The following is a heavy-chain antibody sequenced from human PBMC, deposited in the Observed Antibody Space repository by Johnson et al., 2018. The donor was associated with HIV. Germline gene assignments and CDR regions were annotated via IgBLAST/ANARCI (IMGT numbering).Heavy chain of an antibody. CDR2: IKSKSDGGTA. CDR1: GFTNNNAW. V-gene: IGHV3-15*01. CDR3: TTADIVGTFDI. D-gene: IGHD2-15*01. Sequence: EVQLVESGGGFVQPGGSLRLSCAASGFTNNNAWMNWVRQAPGKGLEWVGRIKSKSDGGTADYAAPVKGRFTISRDDSEKILYLQMSSLKTEDTAVYYCTTADIVGTFDIWGQGTMVTVS. J-gene: IGHJ3*02.